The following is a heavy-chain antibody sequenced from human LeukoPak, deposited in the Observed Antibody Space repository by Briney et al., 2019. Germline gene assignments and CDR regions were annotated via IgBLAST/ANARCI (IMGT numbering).Heavy chain of an antibody. Sequence: SETLSLTCAVYGGSFSDYYWSWIRQPPGKGLEWIGEINHSGSTNYNPSLKSRVTISVDTSKNQFSLKLSPVTAADTAVYYCARGGRYYDILTGYYRSGASTHYFDYWGQGTLVTVSS. CDR3: ARGGRYYDILTGYYRSGASTHYFDY. J-gene: IGHJ4*02. CDR2: INHSGST. V-gene: IGHV4-34*01. D-gene: IGHD3-9*01. CDR1: GGSFSDYY.